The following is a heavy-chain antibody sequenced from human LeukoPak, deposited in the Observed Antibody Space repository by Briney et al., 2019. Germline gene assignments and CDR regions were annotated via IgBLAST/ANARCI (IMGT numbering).Heavy chain of an antibody. CDR2: IYYSGST. CDR1: GGSITGYY. J-gene: IGHJ5*02. V-gene: IGHV4-59*01. Sequence: PSETLSLTCTVSGGSITGYYWSWIRQPPGRGLEWIGYIYYSGSTNYNPSLKSRVTISVDTSKNQFSLKLSSVTAADTAVYYCARSSGSSPRFDPWGQGTLVTVSS. D-gene: IGHD3-22*01. CDR3: ARSSGSSPRFDP.